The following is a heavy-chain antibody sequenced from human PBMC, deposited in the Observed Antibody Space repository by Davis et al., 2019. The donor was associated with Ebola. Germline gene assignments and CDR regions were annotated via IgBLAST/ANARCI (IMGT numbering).Heavy chain of an antibody. CDR2: IYYSGST. CDR1: GGSISSYY. J-gene: IGHJ6*02. CDR3: ARGRYSNYYYYYYGMDV. D-gene: IGHD4-11*01. V-gene: IGHV4-59*12. Sequence: SETLSLTCTVSGGSISSYYWSWIRQPPGKGLEWIGYIYYSGSTNYNPSLKSRVTISVDTSKNQFSLKLSSVTAADTAVYYCARGRYSNYYYYYYGMDVWGQGTTVTVSS.